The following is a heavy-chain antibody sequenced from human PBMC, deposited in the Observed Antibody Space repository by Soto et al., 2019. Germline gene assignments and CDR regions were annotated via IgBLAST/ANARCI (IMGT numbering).Heavy chain of an antibody. Sequence: QVQLVQSGAEVKRPGSSVKVSCKASGDTFNFYSINWVRQAPGLGLEWLGRVNPILSLSNYAQRFQGRVTMTGDKSTSTAYMILNSLKSEDTAIYYCATSYGSGYRAFDYWGQGALVTVSS. J-gene: IGHJ4*02. CDR1: GDTFNFYS. CDR2: VNPILSLS. D-gene: IGHD3-10*01. CDR3: ATSYGSGYRAFDY. V-gene: IGHV1-69*02.